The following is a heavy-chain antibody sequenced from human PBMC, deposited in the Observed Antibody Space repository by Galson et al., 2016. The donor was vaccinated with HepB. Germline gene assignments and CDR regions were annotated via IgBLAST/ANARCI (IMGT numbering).Heavy chain of an antibody. D-gene: IGHD5/OR15-5a*01. J-gene: IGHJ4*02. CDR2: MKPDGSEK. CDR3: SRDRCGADSVMFDF. V-gene: IGHV3-7*03. Sequence: SLRLSCAASGFTFSTTWMNWVRQAPGKGLEWVANMKPDGSEKYYVDSVKGRFTISRDNSKDTVYLQMSSLRAEDTAVYYCSRDRCGADSVMFDFWGRGTLVTASS. CDR1: GFTFSTTW.